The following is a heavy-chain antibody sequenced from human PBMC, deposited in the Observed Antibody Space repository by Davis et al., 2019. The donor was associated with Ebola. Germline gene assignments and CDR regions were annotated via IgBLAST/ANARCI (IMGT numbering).Heavy chain of an antibody. CDR3: ARTRGYSGYGLFDY. J-gene: IGHJ4*02. V-gene: IGHV4-34*01. Sequence: MPSETLSLTCAVYGGSFSGYYWSWIRQPPGKGLEWIGEINHSGSTNYNPSLKSRVTISVDTSKNQFSLKLSSVTAADTAVYYCARTRGYSGYGLFDYWGQGTLVTVSS. CDR1: GGSFSGYY. CDR2: INHSGST. D-gene: IGHD5-12*01.